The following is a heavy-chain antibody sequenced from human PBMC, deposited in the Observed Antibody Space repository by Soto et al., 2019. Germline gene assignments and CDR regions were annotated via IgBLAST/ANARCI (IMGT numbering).Heavy chain of an antibody. V-gene: IGHV4-34*01. Sequence: SETLSLTCAVYGGSFSGYYWSWIRQPPGKGLEWIGEINHSGSTNYNPSLKSRVTISVDTSKNQFSLKLSSVTAADTAVYYCAREWGYFDWLNWFDPWGQGTLVTVSS. D-gene: IGHD3-9*01. CDR1: GGSFSGYY. CDR3: AREWGYFDWLNWFDP. CDR2: INHSGST. J-gene: IGHJ5*02.